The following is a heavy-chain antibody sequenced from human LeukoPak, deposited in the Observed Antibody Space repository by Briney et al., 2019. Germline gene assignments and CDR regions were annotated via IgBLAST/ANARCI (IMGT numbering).Heavy chain of an antibody. CDR3: ASRSYSYGYNY. CDR2: IYHSGST. CDR1: GYSMRSGYY. V-gene: IGHV4-38-2*01. D-gene: IGHD5-18*01. J-gene: IGHJ4*02. Sequence: SETLSLTCAVPGYSMRSGYYWDWIRQPPGKGLEWIGSIYHSGSTYYNPSLKSRVTISVDTSKNQFSLNLSSVTAADTAVYYCASRSYSYGYNYWGQGNLVTVSS.